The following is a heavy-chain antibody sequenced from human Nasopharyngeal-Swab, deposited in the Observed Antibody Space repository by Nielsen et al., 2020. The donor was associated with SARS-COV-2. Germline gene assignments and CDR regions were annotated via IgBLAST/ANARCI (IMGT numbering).Heavy chain of an antibody. Sequence: SETLSLTCTVSGGSISSYYWSWIRQHPGKGLEWIGYIYYSGTTNYNPSLKTRVTISVDTSKNQFSLKLSSVTAADTAVYYCAGGYAFDIWGQGTMVTVSS. CDR3: AGGYAFDI. CDR2: IYYSGTT. CDR1: GGSISSYY. V-gene: IGHV4-59*01. J-gene: IGHJ3*02.